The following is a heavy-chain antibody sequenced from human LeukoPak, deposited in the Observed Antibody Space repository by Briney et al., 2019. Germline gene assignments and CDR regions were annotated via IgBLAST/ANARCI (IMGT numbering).Heavy chain of an antibody. CDR2: ILDRGST. J-gene: IGHJ4*02. Sequence: NPSETLSLTCSVSGDSISTYYWSWIRQSPGKGLEWIGYILDRGSTNSDPSLKSRVTISVDTSKNQFSLKLNSLTAADTAVYYCTRGFGPRYFADWGTGTLVTVSS. CDR1: GDSISTYY. D-gene: IGHD3-16*01. V-gene: IGHV4-59*08. CDR3: TRGFGPRYFAD.